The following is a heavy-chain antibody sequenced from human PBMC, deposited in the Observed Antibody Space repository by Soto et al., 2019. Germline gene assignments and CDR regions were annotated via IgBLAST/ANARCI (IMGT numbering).Heavy chain of an antibody. CDR1: GYSFTSYW. J-gene: IGHJ6*02. V-gene: IGHV1-69*06. Sequence: PGESLKISCKGSGYSFTSYWISWVRQAPGQGLEWMGGIIPIFGTANYAQKFQGRVTITADKSTSTAYMELSSLRSEDTAVYYCASTTPKGVPAAHPYYYYGMDVWGQGTTVTVSS. D-gene: IGHD2-2*01. CDR2: IIPIFGTA. CDR3: ASTTPKGVPAAHPYYYYGMDV.